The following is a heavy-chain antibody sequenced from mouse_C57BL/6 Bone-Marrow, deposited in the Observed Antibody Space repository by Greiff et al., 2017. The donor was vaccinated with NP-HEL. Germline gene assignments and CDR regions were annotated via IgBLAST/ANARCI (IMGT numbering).Heavy chain of an antibody. J-gene: IGHJ1*03. D-gene: IGHD1-1*01. CDR2: IHPNSGST. Sequence: VQLQQPGAELVKPGASVKLSCKASGYTFTSYWMHWVKPRPGQGLAWIGMIHPNSGSTNYNEKFKSKATLTVDKSSSTAYMQLSSLTSEDSAVYYCARYLFHWYFDVWGTGTTVTVSS. V-gene: IGHV1-64*01. CDR3: ARYLFHWYFDV. CDR1: GYTFTSYW.